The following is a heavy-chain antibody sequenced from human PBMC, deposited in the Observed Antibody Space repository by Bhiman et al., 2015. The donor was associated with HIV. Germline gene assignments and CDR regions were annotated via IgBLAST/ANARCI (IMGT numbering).Heavy chain of an antibody. D-gene: IGHD3-3*02. V-gene: IGHV3-21*01. CDR2: ISSSSSYI. CDR1: GFSISSYT. Sequence: EVQLVESGGGLVKPGGSLRLSCAASGFSISSYTMNWVRQAPGKGLEWVSSISSSSSYIYYADSVKGRFTISRDNSKNTLYLQMNSLRAEDTAVYYCARDPLISGYYYMDVWGKGTTVTVSS. CDR3: ARDPLISGYYYMDV. J-gene: IGHJ6*03.